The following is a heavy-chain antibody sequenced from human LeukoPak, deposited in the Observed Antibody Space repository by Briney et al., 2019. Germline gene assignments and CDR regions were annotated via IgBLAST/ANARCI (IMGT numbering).Heavy chain of an antibody. CDR1: GGTSSRYA. J-gene: IGHJ6*03. Sequence: SVKVSCKASGGTSSRYAVSWVRQAPGQGFEWLGGIVTSYGAPNYAQKFQDRVTITADGTTSTAYMELRSLRSEDTAVYFCATAMTSENYYYYYYMDVWGTGTTVTVSS. D-gene: IGHD4-11*01. CDR3: ATAMTSENYYYYYYMDV. CDR2: IVTSYGAP. V-gene: IGHV1-69*13.